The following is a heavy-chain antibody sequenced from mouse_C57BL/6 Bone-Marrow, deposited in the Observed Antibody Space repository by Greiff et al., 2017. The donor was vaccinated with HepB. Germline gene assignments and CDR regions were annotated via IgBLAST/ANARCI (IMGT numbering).Heavy chain of an antibody. D-gene: IGHD2-1*01. V-gene: IGHV5-6*01. CDR2: ISSGGSYT. J-gene: IGHJ3*01. CDR3: ARQIYGNYVWFAY. CDR1: GFTFSSYG. Sequence: DVQLVESGGDLVKPGGSLKLSCAASGFTFSSYGMSWVRQTPDKRLEWVATISSGGSYTYYPDSVKGRFTISRDNAKNTLYLQMSSLKSEDTAMYYCARQIYGNYVWFAYWGQGTLVTVSA.